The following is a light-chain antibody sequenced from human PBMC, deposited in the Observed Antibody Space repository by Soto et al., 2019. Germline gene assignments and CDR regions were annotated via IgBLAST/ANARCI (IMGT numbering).Light chain of an antibody. CDR3: QQYGNSPLT. Sequence: DTVLTQSPGTLSLTSGERATLSCRASQSVRSDYFAWYQQKPGQAPRVIIFGVSTRATGVPDRFSGSGSGTDFTLTISRLEPEDFALYYCQQYGNSPLTFGGGTKVDIK. CDR2: GVS. J-gene: IGKJ4*01. V-gene: IGKV3-20*01. CDR1: QSVRSDY.